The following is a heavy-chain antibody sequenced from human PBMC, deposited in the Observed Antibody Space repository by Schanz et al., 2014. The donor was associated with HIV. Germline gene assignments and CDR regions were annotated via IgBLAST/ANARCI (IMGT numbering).Heavy chain of an antibody. D-gene: IGHD2-2*01. CDR2: ISGSGSST. J-gene: IGHJ4*02. CDR1: GFTFSTYG. V-gene: IGHV3-23*01. CDR3: ARDGARTSHWGF. Sequence: EVQLLESGGHLVQPGGSLRLSCAASGFTFSTYGMSWVRQAPGKGLEWVSGISGSGSSTYYADSVKGRFTISRDKSKNTLYLQMNSLGVEDTAVYFCARDGARTSHWGFWGQGTLVTVSS.